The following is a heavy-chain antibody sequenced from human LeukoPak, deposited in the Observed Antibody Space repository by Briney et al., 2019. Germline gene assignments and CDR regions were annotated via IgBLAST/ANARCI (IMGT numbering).Heavy chain of an antibody. CDR3: ARVEDTAMAYLDY. CDR1: GFTFSSYA. J-gene: IGHJ4*02. CDR2: ISSNGGST. V-gene: IGHV3-64*01. D-gene: IGHD5-18*01. Sequence: PGGSLRLSCAASGFTFSSYAMHWVRQAPGKGLEYVSAISSNGGSTYYANSVKGRFTISRENSKNTLYLQMGSLRAEDMAVYYCARVEDTAMAYLDYWGQGTLVTVSS.